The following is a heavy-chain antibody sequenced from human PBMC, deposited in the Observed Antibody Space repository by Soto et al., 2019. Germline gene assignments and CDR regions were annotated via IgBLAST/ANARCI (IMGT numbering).Heavy chain of an antibody. CDR2: IYYSGST. Sequence: SETLSLTCTVSGGSISSYYWSWIRQPPGKGLEWIGYIYYSGSTNYNPSLKSRVTISVDTSKNQFSLKLSSVTAADTAVYYCASLCSSGILDYWGQGTRVTVSS. D-gene: IGHD2-15*01. J-gene: IGHJ4*02. CDR3: ASLCSSGILDY. V-gene: IGHV4-59*08. CDR1: GGSISSYY.